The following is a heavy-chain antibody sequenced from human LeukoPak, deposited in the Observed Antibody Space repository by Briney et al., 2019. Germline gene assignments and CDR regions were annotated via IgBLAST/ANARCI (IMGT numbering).Heavy chain of an antibody. CDR2: ISGSGGST. V-gene: IGHV3-23*01. Sequence: PGGSLRLSCAASGLTFSSYAMSWVRQAPGKGLEWVSAISGSGGSTYYADSVKGRFTISRDNSKNTLYLQMNSLRAEDTAVYYCAKDYGDYYYYYYYMDVWGKGTTVTVSS. D-gene: IGHD4-17*01. CDR1: GLTFSSYA. J-gene: IGHJ6*03. CDR3: AKDYGDYYYYYYYMDV.